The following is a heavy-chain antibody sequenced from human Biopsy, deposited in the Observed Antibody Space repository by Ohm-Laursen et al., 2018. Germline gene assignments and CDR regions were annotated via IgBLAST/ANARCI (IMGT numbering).Heavy chain of an antibody. V-gene: IGHV4-59*11. J-gene: IGHJ4*02. CDR2: ISYTGYT. D-gene: IGHD4-23*01. Sequence: GTLSLTWTVSGGSFTGHYWSWTRQPPGKGLEWIGHISYTGYTSYNASLKSRVTISVDTSRNHFSLRLSSLTAADTAVFYCARGSNDFGGLYFPRWGQGTLLTVSS. CDR1: GGSFTGHY. CDR3: ARGSNDFGGLYFPR.